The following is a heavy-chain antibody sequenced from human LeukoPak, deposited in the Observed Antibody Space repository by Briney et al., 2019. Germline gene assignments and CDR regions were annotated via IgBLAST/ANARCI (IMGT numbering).Heavy chain of an antibody. CDR1: AFTFSSYS. CDR3: ARANGGNVPFDY. D-gene: IGHD6-6*01. CDR2: INSDGSST. V-gene: IGHV3-74*01. Sequence: PGGSLRLSCAASAFTFSSYSMHWVRQAPGKGLVWVSRINSDGSSTTYADSVKGRFTTSRDNAKYALHLQMNSLRAEDTAMYYCARANGGNVPFDYWGQGTLVTVSS. J-gene: IGHJ4*02.